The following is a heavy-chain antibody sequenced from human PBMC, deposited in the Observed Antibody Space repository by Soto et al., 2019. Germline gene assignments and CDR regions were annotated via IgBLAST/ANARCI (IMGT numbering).Heavy chain of an antibody. J-gene: IGHJ5*02. CDR3: ARTAGKARDWSHP. CDR1: GGSISSYY. Sequence: PSDNLALSCTVSGGSISSYYWSWIRQPPGKGLEWIGYIYYSGSTNYNPSLKSRVTISVDTSKNQFSLKLSSVTAADTAVYYCARTAGKARDWSHPRGQATSVTVS. V-gene: IGHV4-59*01. D-gene: IGHD6-13*01. CDR2: IYYSGST.